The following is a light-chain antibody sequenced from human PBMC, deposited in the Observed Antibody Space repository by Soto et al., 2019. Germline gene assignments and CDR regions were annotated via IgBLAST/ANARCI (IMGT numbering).Light chain of an antibody. V-gene: IGKV1-5*03. CDR3: QQYNSYPIT. Sequence: VYHSPSTLAASKRDRVTITCRASQSISSWLAWYQQKPGKAPKLLIYKASSLESGVPSRFSGSGSGTEFTLTISSLQPDDFATYYCQQYNSYPITFGHGTLLEI. J-gene: IGKJ5*01. CDR2: KAS. CDR1: QSISSW.